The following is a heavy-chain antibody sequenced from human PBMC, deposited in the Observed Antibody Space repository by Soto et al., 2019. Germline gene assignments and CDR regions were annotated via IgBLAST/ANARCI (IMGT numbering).Heavy chain of an antibody. CDR2: IYWNDDK. CDR1: GFSLSTSGVG. Sequence: QITLKESGPTLVKPTQTLTLTCTFSGFSLSTSGVGVGWIRQPPGKALEWLALIYWNDDKRYSPSLKSRLTITNDTAKNQVVLTMTNMDPVDTATYDCAHRRRGLRYFDWLSSPFDYWGQGTLVTVSS. V-gene: IGHV2-5*01. CDR3: AHRRRGLRYFDWLSSPFDY. J-gene: IGHJ4*02. D-gene: IGHD3-9*01.